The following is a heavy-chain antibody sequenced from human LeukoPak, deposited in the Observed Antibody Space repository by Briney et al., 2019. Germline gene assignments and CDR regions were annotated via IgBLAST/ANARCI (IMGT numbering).Heavy chain of an antibody. D-gene: IGHD3-10*01. CDR1: GFTFSSYA. CDR2: ISGSGYFT. J-gene: IGHJ3*02. CDR3: AKGSGGSGSNDAYDI. V-gene: IGHV3-23*01. Sequence: GGSLRLSCAASGFTFSSYAMSWVRQAPGKGLEWVSGISGSGYFTSYAGSVKGRFTISRDNSKNTLYLQMNSLRAEDTAAYYCAKGSGGSGSNDAYDIWGQGTMVTVSS.